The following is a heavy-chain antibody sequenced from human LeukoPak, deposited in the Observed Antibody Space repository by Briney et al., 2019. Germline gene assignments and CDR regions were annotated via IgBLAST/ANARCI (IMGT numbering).Heavy chain of an antibody. D-gene: IGHD3-10*01. CDR1: GFTFSSYA. V-gene: IGHV3-30*04. CDR3: ARVLALWFGELNYYYYMDV. CDR2: ISYDGSNK. J-gene: IGHJ6*03. Sequence: GGSLRLSCAASGFTFSSYAMHWVRQAPGKGLEWVAVISYDGSNKYYADSVKGRFTISRDNAKNSLYLQMNSLRAEDTAVYYCARVLALWFGELNYYYYMDVWGKGTTVTISS.